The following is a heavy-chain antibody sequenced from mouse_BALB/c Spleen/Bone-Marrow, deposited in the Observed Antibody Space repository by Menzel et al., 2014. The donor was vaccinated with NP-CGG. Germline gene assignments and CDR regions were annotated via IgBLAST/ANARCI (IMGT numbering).Heavy chain of an antibody. D-gene: IGHD2-2*01. CDR1: GYTFTSYR. Sequence: LQQSGSELVRPGASVKLSCKASGYTFTSYRMHWVKQRPGQGPEWIGNIYPGSGSTNYDEKFKSKATLTVDTSSSTAYMQLSSLTSEDSAVYYCTIWFPFAYWGQGTLVTVSA. CDR2: IYPGSGST. V-gene: IGHV1S22*01. J-gene: IGHJ3*01. CDR3: TIWFPFAY.